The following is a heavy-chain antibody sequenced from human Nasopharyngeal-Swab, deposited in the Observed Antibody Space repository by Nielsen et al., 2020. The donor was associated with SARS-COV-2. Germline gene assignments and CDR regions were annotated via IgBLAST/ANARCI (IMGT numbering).Heavy chain of an antibody. J-gene: IGHJ6*02. CDR3: AKDRDSGDDSDDYYHYYGMDV. CDR1: GFTFSSYA. V-gene: IGHV3-23*01. Sequence: GGSLRLSCAASGFTFSSYAMSWVRQAPGKGLEWVLAISGSGGSTYYADSVKGRFTISRDNSKNTVNLQMNSLRVEDTAIYYCAKDRDSGDDSDDYYHYYGMDVWGQGTTVTVFS. CDR2: ISGSGGST. D-gene: IGHD5-12*01.